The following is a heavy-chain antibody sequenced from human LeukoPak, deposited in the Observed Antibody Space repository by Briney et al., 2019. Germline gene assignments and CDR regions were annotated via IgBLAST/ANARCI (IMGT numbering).Heavy chain of an antibody. V-gene: IGHV3-30-3*01. CDR1: GFTFSSYA. CDR2: ISYDGSNK. D-gene: IGHD6-19*01. CDR3: AKDSGGQWLVYFYYYYGMDV. J-gene: IGHJ6*02. Sequence: GGSLRLSCAASGFTFSSYAMHWVRQAPGKGLEWVAVISYDGSNKYYADSVKGRFTISRDNSKNTLYLQMNSLRAEDTAVYYCAKDSGGQWLVYFYYYYGMDVWGQGTTVTVSS.